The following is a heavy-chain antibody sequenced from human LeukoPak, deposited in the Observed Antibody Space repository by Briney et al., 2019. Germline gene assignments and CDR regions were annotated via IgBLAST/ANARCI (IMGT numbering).Heavy chain of an antibody. Sequence: ASVKVSCKASGYTFTSYGISWVRQAPGQGLEWMGWISAYNGNTNYAQKLQGRVTMTTDTSTSTAYMELRSLRSDDTAVYYCARGLRSLGYCTNGVCLYYFDYWGQGTLVTVSS. D-gene: IGHD2-8*01. V-gene: IGHV1-18*01. CDR1: GYTFTSYG. J-gene: IGHJ4*02. CDR3: ARGLRSLGYCTNGVCLYYFDY. CDR2: ISAYNGNT.